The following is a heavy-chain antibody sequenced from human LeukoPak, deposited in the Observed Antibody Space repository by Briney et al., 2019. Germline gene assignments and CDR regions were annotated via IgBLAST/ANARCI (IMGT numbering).Heavy chain of an antibody. CDR1: GGSISSYY. V-gene: IGHV4-59*01. D-gene: IGHD5-18*01. J-gene: IGHJ6*03. CDR2: IYYSGST. CDR3: ARGGGYSYYYYYMDV. Sequence: SQTLSLTCTVSGGSISSYYWSWIRQPPGKGLEWIGYIYYSGSTNYNPSLKSRVTISVDTSKNQFSLKLSSVTAADTAVYYCARGGGYSYYYYYMDVWGKGTTVTVSS.